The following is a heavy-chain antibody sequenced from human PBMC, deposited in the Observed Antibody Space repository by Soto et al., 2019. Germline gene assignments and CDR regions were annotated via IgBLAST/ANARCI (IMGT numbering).Heavy chain of an antibody. CDR3: ARSIVGATTVPPPWYFDL. J-gene: IGHJ2*01. D-gene: IGHD1-26*01. Sequence: QVQLQESGPGLVKPSETLSLTCTVSGGSISSYYWSWIRQPAGKGLEWIGRIYTSGSTNYNPSLKSRVTMSVDTSKNQFSLKLSSVTAADTAVYYCARSIVGATTVPPPWYFDLWGRGTLVTVSS. CDR1: GGSISSYY. V-gene: IGHV4-4*07. CDR2: IYTSGST.